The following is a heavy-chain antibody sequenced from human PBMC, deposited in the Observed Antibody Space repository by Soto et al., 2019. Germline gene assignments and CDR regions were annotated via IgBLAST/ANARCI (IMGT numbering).Heavy chain of an antibody. D-gene: IGHD6-13*01. CDR3: VRDSGAKLSSS. Sequence: ASVKVSCKASGGTFSSYRISWVRQAPGQGLEWVGGIVPIRRTADYAQTFQGRVIITADESARTSYMELRSLRSQDTAVYYCVRDSGAKLSSSWGQGTLVTVSS. CDR1: GGTFSSYR. CDR2: IVPIRRTA. J-gene: IGHJ4*02. V-gene: IGHV1-69*13.